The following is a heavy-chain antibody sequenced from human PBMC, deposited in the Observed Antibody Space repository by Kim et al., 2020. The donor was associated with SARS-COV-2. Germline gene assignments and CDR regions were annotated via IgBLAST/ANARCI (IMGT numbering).Heavy chain of an antibody. J-gene: IGHJ4*02. V-gene: IGHV3-11*01. Sequence: GGSLRLSCAASGFTFSDYYMSWIRQAPGKGLEWVSYISSSGSTIYYADSVKGRFTISRDNAKNSLYLQMNSLRAEDTAVYYCAREDYYDSSGYYTPFDYWGQGTLVTVSS. CDR2: ISSSGSTI. CDR1: GFTFSDYY. CDR3: AREDYYDSSGYYTPFDY. D-gene: IGHD3-22*01.